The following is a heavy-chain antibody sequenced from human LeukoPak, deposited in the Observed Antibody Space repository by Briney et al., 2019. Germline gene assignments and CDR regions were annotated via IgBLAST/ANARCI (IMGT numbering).Heavy chain of an antibody. CDR1: GGSFSGCY. CDR3: ARLRGGSYNY. D-gene: IGHD1-26*01. V-gene: IGHV4-34*01. Sequence: SETLSLTCAVYGGSFSGCYWSWIRQPPGKGLEWIGEINHSGSTNYNPSLKSRVTISVDTSKNQFSLKLSSVTAADTAVYYCARLRGGSYNYWGQGTLVTVSS. CDR2: INHSGST. J-gene: IGHJ4*02.